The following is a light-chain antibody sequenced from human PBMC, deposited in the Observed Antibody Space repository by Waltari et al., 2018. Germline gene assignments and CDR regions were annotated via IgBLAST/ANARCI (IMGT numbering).Light chain of an antibody. J-gene: IGKJ1*01. CDR2: DAS. V-gene: IGKV3D-20*02. CDR1: HNLFNRK. Sequence: LTQSPVSPSLSPVERATLSCKASHNLFNRKLAWYPQRRGQAPRLLIFDASSRASGVPDMFSGGWSGTDYTLTVRRVGHEDSAVYFCQRLGNSPHDTAPWTFGQGS. CDR3: QRLGNSPHDTAPWT.